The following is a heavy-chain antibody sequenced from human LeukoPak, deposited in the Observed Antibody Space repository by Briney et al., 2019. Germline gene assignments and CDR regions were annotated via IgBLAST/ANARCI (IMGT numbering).Heavy chain of an antibody. CDR1: GGSISNYY. J-gene: IGHJ3*02. CDR2: IYYSGST. V-gene: IGHV4-59*08. Sequence: SETLSLTCTVSGGSISNYYWSWIRQPPGKGLEWIGYIYYSGSTNYNPSLKSRVTISVDTSKNQFSLKLSSVTAADTAIYYCAGDSGNMAFNIWGQGTMVTVSS. D-gene: IGHD1-26*01. CDR3: AGDSGNMAFNI.